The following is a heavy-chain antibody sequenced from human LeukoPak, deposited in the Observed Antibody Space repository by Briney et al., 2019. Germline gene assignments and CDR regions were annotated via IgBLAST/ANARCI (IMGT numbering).Heavy chain of an antibody. CDR3: AKGGQDFDFWRFDL. CDR1: GFTFSDSA. D-gene: IGHD3-3*01. CDR2: ISNTGGRT. J-gene: IGHJ5*02. Sequence: PGGPLRLSCAASGFTFSDSAVSWVRHSPGEGLKWVSSISNTGGRTYYADSVKGRFTITRDNSGNTVDLQMNSLRAGDTAKYYCAKGGQDFDFWRFDLWGQGILVIVSS. V-gene: IGHV3-23*01.